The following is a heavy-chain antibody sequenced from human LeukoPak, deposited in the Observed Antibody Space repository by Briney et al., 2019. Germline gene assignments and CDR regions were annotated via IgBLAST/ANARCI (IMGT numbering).Heavy chain of an antibody. CDR1: GGSISSGSYY. J-gene: IGHJ5*02. Sequence: SETLSLTCTVSGGSISSGSYYWSWIRPPAGKGLEWIGRIYTSGSTNYNPSLKSRVTISVDTSKNQFSLKLSSVTAADTAVYYCARAPVPPLSSGWYPDWFDPWGQGTLVTVSS. CDR3: ARAPVPPLSSGWYPDWFDP. V-gene: IGHV4-61*02. D-gene: IGHD6-19*01. CDR2: IYTSGST.